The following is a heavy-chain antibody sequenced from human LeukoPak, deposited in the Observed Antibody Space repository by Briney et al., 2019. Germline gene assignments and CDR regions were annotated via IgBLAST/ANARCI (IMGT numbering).Heavy chain of an antibody. Sequence: SETLSLTCTVSGGSISSGGYYWSWIRRHPGKGLEWIGYIYYSGSTYYNPSLKSRATISVDTSKNQFSLKLSSVTAADTAVYYRARAPTNYYDSSGYYENAEYFQHWGQGTLVTVSS. CDR1: GGSISSGGYY. J-gene: IGHJ1*01. D-gene: IGHD3-22*01. CDR3: ARAPTNYYDSSGYYENAEYFQH. CDR2: IYYSGST. V-gene: IGHV4-31*03.